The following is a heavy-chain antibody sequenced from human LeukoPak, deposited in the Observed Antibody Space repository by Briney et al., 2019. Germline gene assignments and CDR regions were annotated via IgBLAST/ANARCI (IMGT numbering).Heavy chain of an antibody. J-gene: IGHJ4*02. CDR2: INSDGSST. CDR1: GFTLSTYW. D-gene: IGHD1-26*01. CDR3: ARGPAANSGNYYVGDY. Sequence: GGSLRLSCAASGFTLSTYWMHWVRQAPGKGLVWVSRINSDGSSTSYADSVKGRFTISRDNAKNTLYLQMNSLRAEDSAVYYCARGPAANSGNYYVGDYWGQGTLVTVSS. V-gene: IGHV3-74*01.